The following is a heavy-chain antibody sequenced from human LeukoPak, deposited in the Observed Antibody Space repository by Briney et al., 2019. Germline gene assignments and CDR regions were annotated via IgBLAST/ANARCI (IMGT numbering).Heavy chain of an antibody. Sequence: GGSLRLSCAASGFTFSSYAMSWVRQAPGKGLEWVSAISGSGGSTYYADSVKGRFTISRDNAKNSLYLQMNSLRAEDTAIYFCAKEKAGGAAGTVGFDPWGQGTLVTVSS. CDR1: GFTFSSYA. CDR3: AKEKAGGAAGTVGFDP. D-gene: IGHD6-13*01. J-gene: IGHJ5*02. V-gene: IGHV3-23*01. CDR2: ISGSGGST.